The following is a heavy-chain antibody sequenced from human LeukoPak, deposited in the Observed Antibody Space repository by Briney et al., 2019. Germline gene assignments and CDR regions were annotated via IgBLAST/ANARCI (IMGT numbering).Heavy chain of an antibody. Sequence: PGRSLRLSCAASGFTFSSYAIHWVRQAPGKGLEWVAVIWYDGSNKYYADSVKGRFTISRDNSKSTLYLQMNSLRAEDTAVYYCAKEQAKYCSSTSCFSDYWGQGTLVTVSS. CDR3: AKEQAKYCSSTSCFSDY. CDR1: GFTFSSYA. V-gene: IGHV3-30*07. CDR2: IWYDGSNK. J-gene: IGHJ4*02. D-gene: IGHD2-2*01.